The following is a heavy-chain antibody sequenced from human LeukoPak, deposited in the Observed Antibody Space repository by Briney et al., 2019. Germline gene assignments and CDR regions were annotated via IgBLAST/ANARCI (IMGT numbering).Heavy chain of an antibody. CDR3: ARAGHLGGMDV. J-gene: IGHJ6*02. Sequence: RGSLRLSCAASGFTFSSYDMHWVRQATGKGLEWVSAIGTAGDTYYPGSVKGRFTISRENAKNSLYLQMNSLRAGDTAVYYCARAGHLGGMDVWGQGTTVTVSS. CDR2: IGTAGDT. CDR1: GFTFSSYD. V-gene: IGHV3-13*04.